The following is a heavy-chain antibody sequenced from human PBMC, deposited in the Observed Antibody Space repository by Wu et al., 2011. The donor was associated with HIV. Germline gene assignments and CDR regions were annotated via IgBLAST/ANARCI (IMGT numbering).Heavy chain of an antibody. D-gene: IGHD3-10*01. J-gene: IGHJ6*02. CDR2: INPNTDDT. CDR1: GYTVTGYH. V-gene: IGHV1-2*02. CDR3: AGYGWGVTPPYYYYGLDV. Sequence: QVQLVQSGAEVKKPGASVKVSCKAFGYTVTGYHIHWVRQAPGQGLEWVGWINPNTDDTKYAQKFQGRVTVTRDTSISTAFMELSRLRSDDTAIYYCAGYGWGVTPPYYYYGLDVWAKAPRSPSP.